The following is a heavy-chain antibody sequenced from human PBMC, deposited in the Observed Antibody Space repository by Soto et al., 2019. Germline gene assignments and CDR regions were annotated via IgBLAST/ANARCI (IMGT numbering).Heavy chain of an antibody. D-gene: IGHD3-22*01. Sequence: PGGSLRLSCAASGFTFSSYEMNWVRQAPGKGLEWVSYISSSGSTIYYADSVKGRFTISRDNAKNSLYLQMNSLRAEDTAVYYCARDRRLQDSKGYYYYGMDVWGQGTTVTV. CDR3: ARDRRLQDSKGYYYYGMDV. CDR1: GFTFSSYE. CDR2: ISSSGSTI. J-gene: IGHJ6*02. V-gene: IGHV3-48*03.